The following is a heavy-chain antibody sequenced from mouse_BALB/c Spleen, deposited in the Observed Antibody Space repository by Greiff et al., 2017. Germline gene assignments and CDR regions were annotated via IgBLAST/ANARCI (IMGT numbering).Heavy chain of an antibody. CDR2: INPGSGGT. CDR3: ARKKYGNSFAY. V-gene: IGHV1-54*01. Sequence: QVQLQQSGAELVRPGTSVKVSCKASGYAFTNYLIEWVKQRPGQGLEWIGVINPGSGGTNYNEKFKGKATLTADKSSSTAYMQLSSLTSDDSAVYFCARKKYGNSFAYWGQGTLVTVSA. D-gene: IGHD2-10*02. J-gene: IGHJ3*01. CDR1: GYAFTNYL.